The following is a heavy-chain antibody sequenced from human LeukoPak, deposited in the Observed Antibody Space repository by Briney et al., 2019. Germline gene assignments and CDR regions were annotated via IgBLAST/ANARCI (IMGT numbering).Heavy chain of an antibody. CDR1: GASISSGDYY. Sequence: PSETLSLTCTVSGASISSGDYYWSWIRQPPGKGLEWIGYIYYSASTNYNPSLKSRVTISVDTSKNQFSLKLSSVTAADTAVYYCARAITGTMGYYFDYWGQGTLVTVSS. CDR3: ARAITGTMGYYFDY. CDR2: IYYSAST. D-gene: IGHD1-20*01. J-gene: IGHJ4*02. V-gene: IGHV4-61*08.